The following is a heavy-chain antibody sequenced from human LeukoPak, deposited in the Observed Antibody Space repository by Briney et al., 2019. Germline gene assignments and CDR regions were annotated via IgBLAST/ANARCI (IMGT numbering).Heavy chain of an antibody. V-gene: IGHV5-51*01. CDR1: GYSFTSYW. CDR2: IYPGDSDT. Sequence: GESLKISCKGSGYSFTSYWIGWVRQMPGKGLEWMGIIYPGDSDTRYSPSFQGQVTISADKSISTAYLQWSSLKASDTAMCYCASDYGSGSYYNAPGYWGQGTLVTVSS. J-gene: IGHJ4*02. D-gene: IGHD3-10*01. CDR3: ASDYGSGSYYNAPGY.